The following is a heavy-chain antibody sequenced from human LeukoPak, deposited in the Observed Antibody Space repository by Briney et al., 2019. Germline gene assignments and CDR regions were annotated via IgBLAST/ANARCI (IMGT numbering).Heavy chain of an antibody. D-gene: IGHD5-18*01. V-gene: IGHV3-23*01. CDR2: ISGSGGST. J-gene: IGHJ4*01. CDR3: AKDQDTAMVMGDY. CDR1: GFTFSSYA. Sequence: GGSLRLSCAASGFTFSSYAMSWVRKAPGKGLDWVSAISGSGGSTYYADSVKSRFTISRDNSKNTLYLKMNSLRAEDTAVYYCAKDQDTAMVMGDYWGQGTLVTVSS.